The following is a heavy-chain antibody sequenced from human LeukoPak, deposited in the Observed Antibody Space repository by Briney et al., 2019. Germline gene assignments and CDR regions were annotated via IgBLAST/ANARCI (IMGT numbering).Heavy chain of an antibody. Sequence: AGSLRLSCAVSGFTVSSTCMSWVCQLQGKGLEWLSVTYSGGRTYYADTVNGESTISRDNSKNSRYRQMNSLRAEYTTVYYCTRAPTQYVAPWGQGTLVTVSS. V-gene: IGHV3-53*01. J-gene: IGHJ5*02. CDR2: TYSGGRT. D-gene: IGHD2/OR15-2a*01. CDR3: TRAPTQYVAP. CDR1: GFTVSSTC.